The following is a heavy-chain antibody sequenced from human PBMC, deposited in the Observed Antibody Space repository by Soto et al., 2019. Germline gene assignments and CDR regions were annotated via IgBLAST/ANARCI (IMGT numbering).Heavy chain of an antibody. V-gene: IGHV3-23*01. CDR1: GFPFSSDA. D-gene: IGHD6-19*01. CDR2: ISGSGGST. J-gene: IGHJ4*02. CDR3: VKGPGPGQWLATGSYYFDY. Sequence: VQLLDSGGGLVQPGGSLRLSCAASGFPFSSDAMSWVRQAPGKGMEWVAGISGSGGSTYYADSVKGRFTITRDNSKNTLYLQMNSRRAEDTAVYYCVKGPGPGQWLATGSYYFDYWGQGTLVTVSS.